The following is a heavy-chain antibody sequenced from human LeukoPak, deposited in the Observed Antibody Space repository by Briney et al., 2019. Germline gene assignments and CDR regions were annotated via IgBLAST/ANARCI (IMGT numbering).Heavy chain of an antibody. CDR3: ARTRWATGTVTDY. D-gene: IGHD1-1*01. J-gene: IGHJ4*02. V-gene: IGHV3-49*03. CDR2: ITSEAYSATT. Sequence: PGGSLRLSCTASGFTFGDNAVSWFRQAPGKGLEWVGFITSEAYSATTKYAASVEGRFTISRDDSNSIAYLQMNTLKTEDTALYFCARTRWATGTVTDYWGQGTLVTVSS. CDR1: GFTFGDNA.